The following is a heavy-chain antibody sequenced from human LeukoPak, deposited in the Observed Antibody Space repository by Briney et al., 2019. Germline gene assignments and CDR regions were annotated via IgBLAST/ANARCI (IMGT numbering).Heavy chain of an antibody. J-gene: IGHJ6*02. Sequence: GESLKISCKGSGYSFTTYWIGWVRQLPGKGLEWMGTVHPGDSDSRYSQSFQGQVIISADKSINTAYLQWKSLKASDTATYYCATGIKVAGTGMDVWGQGTTVTVSS. CDR3: ATGIKVAGTGMDV. CDR2: VHPGDSDS. V-gene: IGHV5-51*01. D-gene: IGHD6-19*01. CDR1: GYSFTTYW.